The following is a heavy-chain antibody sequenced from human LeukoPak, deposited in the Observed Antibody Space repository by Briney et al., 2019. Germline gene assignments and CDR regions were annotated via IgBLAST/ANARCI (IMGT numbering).Heavy chain of an antibody. CDR1: GFTFSSYT. CDR3: AKDGGLWVSAHWGDS. V-gene: IGHV3-23*01. D-gene: IGHD7-27*01. CDR2: ITTSDGNT. Sequence: GGSLRLSCAASGFTFSSYTMSWVRQAPGKGLEWVSTITTSDGNTYYADSVKGRFTVSKDNSKNTLFLQMNSLRAEDTAVYYCAKDGGLWVSAHWGDSWGRGTLVTVSS. J-gene: IGHJ4*02.